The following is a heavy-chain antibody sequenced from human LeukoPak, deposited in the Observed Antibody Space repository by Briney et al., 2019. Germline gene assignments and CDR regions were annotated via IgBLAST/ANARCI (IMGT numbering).Heavy chain of an antibody. Sequence: ASVKVSCEASGYTLTGYYMHWVRQAPGQGLEWMGWINPNSGGTNYAQKFQGRVTMTRDTSISTAYMELSRLRSDDTAVYYCARRGGVAGSFDYWGQGTLVTVSS. V-gene: IGHV1-2*02. D-gene: IGHD6-19*01. CDR1: GYTLTGYY. CDR3: ARRGGVAGSFDY. CDR2: INPNSGGT. J-gene: IGHJ4*02.